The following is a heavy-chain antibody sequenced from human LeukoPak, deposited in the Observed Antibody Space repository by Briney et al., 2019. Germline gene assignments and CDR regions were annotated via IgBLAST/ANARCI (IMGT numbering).Heavy chain of an antibody. CDR3: ARGVVLGQDDAFDI. CDR2: IFYRGSI. V-gene: IGHV4-59*12. CDR1: GGSISNYY. Sequence: SETLSLTCTVSGGSISNYYWSWIRQPPGKGLEWIGYIFYRGSIDYSPSLQSRVTISVDTSKNHHSLRLTSVTAADTAVYFCARGVVLGQDDAFDIWGRGTMVTVSS. D-gene: IGHD3/OR15-3a*01. J-gene: IGHJ3*02.